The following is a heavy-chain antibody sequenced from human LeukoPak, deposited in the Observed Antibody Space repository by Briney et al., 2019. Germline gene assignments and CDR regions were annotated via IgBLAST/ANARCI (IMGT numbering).Heavy chain of an antibody. D-gene: IGHD4-17*01. CDR3: TRRLMTTVNDY. V-gene: IGHV3-73*01. CDR2: IRSKANDHAT. J-gene: IGHJ4*02. CDR1: GFTFSSSA. Sequence: GGSLRLSCAGSGFTFSSSAMHWVRQSPGKGLEWVGRIRSKANDHATAYAASVRGRFTISRDDSENTAYLQMNSLKTEDTAIYYCTRRLMTTVNDYWGQGPLVTVSS.